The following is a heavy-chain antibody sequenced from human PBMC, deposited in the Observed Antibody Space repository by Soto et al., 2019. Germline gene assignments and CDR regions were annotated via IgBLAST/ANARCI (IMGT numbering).Heavy chain of an antibody. Sequence: SETLSLTCSVSGGSISRTNYYCGWICEHPGKRLEWIANIYYSGSTYYNPSLKSRVTISVDTSKNQFSLKLSSVTAADTAVYYGAKREGLEGDSDYFDYRGQRTLVTVSS. J-gene: IGHJ4*02. V-gene: IGHV4-39*01. CDR2: IYYSGST. CDR1: GGSISRTNYY. CDR3: AKREGLEGDSDYFDY. D-gene: IGHD1-26*01.